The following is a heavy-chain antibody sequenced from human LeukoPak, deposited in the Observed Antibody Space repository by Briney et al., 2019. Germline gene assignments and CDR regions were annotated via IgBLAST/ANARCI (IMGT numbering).Heavy chain of an antibody. CDR2: IYSDGTT. J-gene: IGHJ4*02. CDR1: GFTVSNNY. CDR3: ARDYYDLLTAYRN. V-gene: IGHV3-66*01. Sequence: QPGGSLRLSCAASGFTVSNNYMSWVRQAPGKGLEWVSIIYSDGTTYYADSVKGRFTISRDNSKNTVYLQMNSLRAEDTAVYYCARDYYDLLTAYRNWGQGTLVTVSS. D-gene: IGHD3-9*01.